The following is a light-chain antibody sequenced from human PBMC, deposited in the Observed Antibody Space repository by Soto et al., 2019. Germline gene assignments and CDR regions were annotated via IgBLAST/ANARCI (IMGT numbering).Light chain of an antibody. CDR2: EGD. J-gene: IGLJ1*01. V-gene: IGLV2-8*01. CDR1: SSDVGGYNF. Sequence: QSALTQPPSASGSPGQSVTISCTVTSSDVGGYNFVSWYQQNPGQAPKIMIYEGDKRPSGVPDRFSGSKSGNTASLTISWLQAEDEADYYCSAYADTTSYVFGTGTKVTVL. CDR3: SAYADTTSYV.